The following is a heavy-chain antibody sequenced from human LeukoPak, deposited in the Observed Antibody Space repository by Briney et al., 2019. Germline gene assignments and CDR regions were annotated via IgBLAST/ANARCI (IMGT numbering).Heavy chain of an antibody. CDR1: GYSISSGYY. V-gene: IGHV4-38-2*01. CDR3: ARQIAVAFDY. D-gene: IGHD6-19*01. J-gene: IGHJ4*02. CDR2: IYHSGRT. Sequence: SETLSLTCSVSGYSISSGYYWGWIRQPPGKGLVWLGSIYHSGRTYYNPSLKSRVTISVDTSKNQFSLKLSSVTAADTAVYYCARQIAVAFDYWGQGTLVTVSS.